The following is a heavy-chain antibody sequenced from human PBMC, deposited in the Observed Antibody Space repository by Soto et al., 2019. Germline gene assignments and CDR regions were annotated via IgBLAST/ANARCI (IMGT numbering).Heavy chain of an antibody. D-gene: IGHD6-13*01. CDR2: ISGSGGST. Sequence: GGSLRLSCAASGFTFSSYAMSWVRQAPGKGQEWVSAISGSGGSTYYADSVKGRFTISRDNSKNMLYLQMNSLRAEDTAVYYCAYSSTPFDYWGQGTLVTVSS. CDR3: AYSSTPFDY. V-gene: IGHV3-23*01. J-gene: IGHJ4*02. CDR1: GFTFSSYA.